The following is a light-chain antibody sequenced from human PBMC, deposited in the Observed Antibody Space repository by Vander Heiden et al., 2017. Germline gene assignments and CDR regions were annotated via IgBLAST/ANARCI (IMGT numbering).Light chain of an antibody. CDR3: QQYYSTPRT. V-gene: IGKV4-1*01. Sequence: DFVMTQPPDSLAVSLGERATINCKSSQSVLYSSNNKNYLAWYQQKPGQPPKLLIYWASTRESGVPDRFSGSGSGTDFTLTISSLQAEDVAVYYCQQYYSTPRTFGQGTKLEIK. CDR1: QSVLYSSNNKNY. CDR2: WAS. J-gene: IGKJ2*01.